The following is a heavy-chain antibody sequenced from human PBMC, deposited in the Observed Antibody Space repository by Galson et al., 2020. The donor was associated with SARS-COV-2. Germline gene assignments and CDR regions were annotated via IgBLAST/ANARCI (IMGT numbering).Heavy chain of an antibody. V-gene: IGHV3-23*01. Sequence: GESLKISCAASGLTFSSYAMSWVRQAPGKGLEWVSDISGSGGSTNYADSVKGRFTISRDNSKNTLYLQMNSLRAEDTAVYYCAKAPNNDITIFGDPYMDVWGKGTTVTVSS. CDR3: AKAPNNDITIFGDPYMDV. J-gene: IGHJ6*03. CDR1: GLTFSSYA. CDR2: ISGSGGST. D-gene: IGHD3-3*01.